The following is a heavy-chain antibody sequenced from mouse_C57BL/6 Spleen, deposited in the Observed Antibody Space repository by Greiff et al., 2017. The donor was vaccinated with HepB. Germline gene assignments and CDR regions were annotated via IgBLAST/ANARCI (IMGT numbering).Heavy chain of an antibody. CDR3: ARDRGYPYYFDY. Sequence: EVQLVESGPGLVKPSQSLSLTCSVTGYSITSGYYWNWIRQFPGNKLEWMGYISYDGSNNYNPSLKNRISITRDTSKNQFFLKLNSVTTEDTATYYCARDRGYPYYFDYWGQGTTLTVSS. D-gene: IGHD2-2*01. CDR1: GYSITSGYY. CDR2: ISYDGSN. J-gene: IGHJ2*01. V-gene: IGHV3-6*01.